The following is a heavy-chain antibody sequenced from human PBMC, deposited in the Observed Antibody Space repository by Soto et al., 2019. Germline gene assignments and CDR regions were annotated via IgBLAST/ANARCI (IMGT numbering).Heavy chain of an antibody. CDR1: GGSISSGGYY. J-gene: IGHJ4*02. V-gene: IGHV4-31*03. CDR3: AATRANVLLWFGEFGY. Sequence: SETLSLTCTVSGGSISSGGYYWSWIRQHPGKGLEWIGYIYYSGSTYYNPSLKSRVTISVDTSKNQFSLKLSSVTAADTAVYYCAATRANVLLWFGEFGYWGQGTLVTVSS. D-gene: IGHD3-10*01. CDR2: IYYSGST.